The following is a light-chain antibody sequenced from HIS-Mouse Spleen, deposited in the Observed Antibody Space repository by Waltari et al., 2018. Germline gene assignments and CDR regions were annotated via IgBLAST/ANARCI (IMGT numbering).Light chain of an antibody. CDR1: QGISSS. CDR2: AAS. J-gene: IGKJ4*01. CDR3: QQYYSYPLT. Sequence: AIRMTQSPSSLSASTGDRVPITGRASQGISSSLARYQQKPGKAPKLLIYAASTLQSGVPSRVSGSGSGTDFTLTISCLQSEDFATYYCQQYYSYPLTFGGGTKVEIK. V-gene: IGKV1-8*01.